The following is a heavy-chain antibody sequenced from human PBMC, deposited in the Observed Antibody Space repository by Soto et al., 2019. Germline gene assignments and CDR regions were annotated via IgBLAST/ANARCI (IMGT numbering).Heavy chain of an antibody. CDR1: GYTFTSYG. Sequence: GASVKVSCKASGYTFTSYGISWVRQAPGQGLEWMGWISAYNGNTNYAQKLQGRVTMTTDTSTSTAYMELRSLRSDDTAVYYCAREGDYGDAYEYFQHWGQGTLVTVSS. D-gene: IGHD4-17*01. CDR3: AREGDYGDAYEYFQH. CDR2: ISAYNGNT. V-gene: IGHV1-18*01. J-gene: IGHJ1*01.